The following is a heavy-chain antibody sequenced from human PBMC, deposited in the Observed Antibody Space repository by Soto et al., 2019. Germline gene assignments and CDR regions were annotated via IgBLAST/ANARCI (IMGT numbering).Heavy chain of an antibody. CDR2: IYYSGST. D-gene: IGHD3-3*01. CDR1: GGSISSGGYY. CDR3: ARDLNSITIFGVVNTPLDYGMEV. V-gene: IGHV4-31*03. J-gene: IGHJ6*02. Sequence: TLSLTCTVSGGSISSGGYYWSWIRQHPGKGLEWIGYIYYSGSTYYNPSLKSRVTISVDTSKNQFSLKLSSVTAADTAVYYCARDLNSITIFGVVNTPLDYGMEVWGQGTRVTVSS.